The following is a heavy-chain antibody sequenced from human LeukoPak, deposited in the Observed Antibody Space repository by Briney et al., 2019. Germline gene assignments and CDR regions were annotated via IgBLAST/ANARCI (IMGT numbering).Heavy chain of an antibody. V-gene: IGHV3-11*06. J-gene: IGHJ6*02. CDR2: ISSSSSYT. CDR1: GFTFSDYY. D-gene: IGHD6-13*01. Sequence: GGSLRLSCAASGFTFSDYYMSWIRQAPGKGLEWVSYISSSSSYTNYADSVKGRFTISRDNAKNSLHLQMNSLRAEDTAVYYCASSRAAAGDYYYGMDVWGQGTTVTVSS. CDR3: ASSRAAAGDYYYGMDV.